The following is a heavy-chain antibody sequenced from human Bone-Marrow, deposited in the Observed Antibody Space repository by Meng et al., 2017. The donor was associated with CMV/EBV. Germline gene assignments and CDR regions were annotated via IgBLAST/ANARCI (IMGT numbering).Heavy chain of an antibody. Sequence: LTCAASGINIRGYYMSGIRQATGRGLEWVSYNDSSGRTIDYADYVRGRFTISRDNAKNSLYLQMSSLRAEDTAIYYCARTNYGLDYWGQGTPVTVSS. CDR2: NDSSGRTI. CDR3: ARTNYGLDY. V-gene: IGHV3-11*01. CDR1: GINIRGYY. D-gene: IGHD3-10*01. J-gene: IGHJ4*02.